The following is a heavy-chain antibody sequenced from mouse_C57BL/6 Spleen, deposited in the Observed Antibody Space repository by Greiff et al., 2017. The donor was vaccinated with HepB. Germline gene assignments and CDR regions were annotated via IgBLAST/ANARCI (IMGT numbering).Heavy chain of an antibody. V-gene: IGHV1-69*01. CDR3: ARFGSSFFYWYFDV. J-gene: IGHJ1*03. D-gene: IGHD1-1*01. Sequence: QVQLQQPGADLVMPGASVKLSCKASGYTFTSYWMHWVKQRPGQGLEWIGDIDPSDSYTNYNQKFKGKSTLTVDKSSSTAYMQLSSLTSEDSAVYYCARFGSSFFYWYFDVWGTGTTVTVSS. CDR1: GYTFTSYW. CDR2: IDPSDSYT.